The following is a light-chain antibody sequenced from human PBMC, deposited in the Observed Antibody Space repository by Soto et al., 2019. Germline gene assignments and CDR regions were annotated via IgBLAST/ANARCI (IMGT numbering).Light chain of an antibody. J-gene: IGKJ1*01. CDR1: QGISNY. CDR2: AAS. V-gene: IGKV1-27*01. Sequence: DIQMTQSPSSLSASVGDRVTITCRASQGISNYLAWYQQKPGKVPKLLIYAASTLQSGVPSRFSGSGSGTDFTLTISSXXXEDVATYYCQKYNSAPWTFGQGTKVEXK. CDR3: QKYNSAPWT.